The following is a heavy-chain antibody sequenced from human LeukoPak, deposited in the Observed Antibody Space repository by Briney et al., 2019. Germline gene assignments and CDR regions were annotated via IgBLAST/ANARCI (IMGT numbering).Heavy chain of an antibody. Sequence: SQTLSLTCAVSGGSISSGGYSWSWIRQPPGKGLEWIGYIYHSGSTYYNPSLKSRVTISVDRSKNQFSLKLSSVTAADTAVYYCAREIGQWWFDPWGQGTLVTVSS. D-gene: IGHD6-19*01. CDR1: GGSISSGGYS. CDR2: IYHSGST. V-gene: IGHV4-30-2*01. J-gene: IGHJ5*02. CDR3: AREIGQWWFDP.